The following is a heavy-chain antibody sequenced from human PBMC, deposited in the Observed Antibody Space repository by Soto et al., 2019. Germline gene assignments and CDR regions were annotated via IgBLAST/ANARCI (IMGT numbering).Heavy chain of an antibody. CDR2: ISYDGSNK. Sequence: PGGSLRLSCAASGFTFSSYGMHWGRQAPGKGLEWVAVISYDGSNKYYADSVKGRFTISRDNSKNTLYLQMNSLRAEDTAVYYCAKIGYSSGWDFDYWGQGTLVTVSS. CDR3: AKIGYSSGWDFDY. CDR1: GFTFSSYG. J-gene: IGHJ4*02. V-gene: IGHV3-30*18. D-gene: IGHD6-19*01.